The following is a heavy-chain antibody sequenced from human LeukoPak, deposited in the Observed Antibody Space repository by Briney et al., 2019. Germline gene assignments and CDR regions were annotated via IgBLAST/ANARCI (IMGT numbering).Heavy chain of an antibody. J-gene: IGHJ4*02. CDR3: ARGQQWELLVDY. CDR1: GFTFSSYA. Sequence: GGSLRLSCAASGFTFSSYAMSWVRQAPGKGLEWVSAISGSGGSTYYADSVKGRFTISRDNSKNTLYLQMNSLRAEDTAVYYCARGQQWELLVDYWGQGTLVTVSS. V-gene: IGHV3-23*01. D-gene: IGHD1-26*01. CDR2: ISGSGGST.